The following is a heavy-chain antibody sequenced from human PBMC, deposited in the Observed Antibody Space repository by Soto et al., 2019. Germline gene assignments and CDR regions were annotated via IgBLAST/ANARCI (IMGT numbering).Heavy chain of an antibody. CDR1: GFTLSSYA. CDR3: ARGDRGGSGSPASYYYSGWDV. J-gene: IGHJ6*02. D-gene: IGHD3-10*01. V-gene: IGHV3-23*01. CDR2: ISAGGDMT. Sequence: DVQLLESGGHWVQPGGSLRLSCSASGFTLSSYAMSWVRQAPGKGLEWVSSISAGGDMTYNSDSVRGRFTISRYNSNNALFLQMHNLRIEDTALYYCARGDRGGSGSPASYYYSGWDVWGQGATVIVS.